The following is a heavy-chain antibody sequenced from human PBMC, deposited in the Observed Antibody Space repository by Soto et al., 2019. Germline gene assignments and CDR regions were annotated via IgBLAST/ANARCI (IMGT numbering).Heavy chain of an antibody. Sequence: SETLSLTCTVSGGSVSSGSYYWSWIRQPPGKGLEWIGYIYYSGSTNYNPSLKSRVTISVDTSKNQFSLKLSSVTAADTAVYYCARVVKWEAAGRYFDYWGQGTLVTVSS. CDR3: ARVVKWEAAGRYFDY. V-gene: IGHV4-61*01. J-gene: IGHJ4*02. D-gene: IGHD1-26*01. CDR1: GGSVSSGSYY. CDR2: IYYSGST.